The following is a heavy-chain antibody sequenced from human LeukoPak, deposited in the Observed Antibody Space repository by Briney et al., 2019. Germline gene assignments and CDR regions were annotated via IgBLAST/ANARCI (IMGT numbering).Heavy chain of an antibody. D-gene: IGHD1-7*01. Sequence: PGGSLRLSCAASEFTFSRYSMNWVRQAPGKGLEWVSHISSDGSTIYYADSVQGRLTISRDNAKNSLYLQMNSLRAEDTAVYYCARGDNWNSYYYYYMDVRGKGTTVTVSS. CDR2: ISSDGSTI. J-gene: IGHJ6*03. CDR3: ARGDNWNSYYYYYMDV. V-gene: IGHV3-48*04. CDR1: EFTFSRYS.